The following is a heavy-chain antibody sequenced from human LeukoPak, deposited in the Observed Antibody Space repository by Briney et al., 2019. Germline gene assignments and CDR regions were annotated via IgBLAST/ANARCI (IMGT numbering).Heavy chain of an antibody. J-gene: IGHJ4*02. D-gene: IGHD3-10*01. CDR3: ARELSGSGSCPDC. Sequence: PGRSLRLSCTAPGFTFSSYAIHWIRQALGKGLEWVALVWHDGSNKYYADSVKGRFTISRDNSKNTVYLQMNSLRAEDTAVYYCARELSGSGSCPDCWGQGTLVTVSS. V-gene: IGHV3-33*01. CDR1: GFTFSSYA. CDR2: VWHDGSNK.